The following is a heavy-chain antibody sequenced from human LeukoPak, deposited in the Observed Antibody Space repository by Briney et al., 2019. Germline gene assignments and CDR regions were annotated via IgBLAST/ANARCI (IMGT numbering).Heavy chain of an antibody. V-gene: IGHV3-48*04. CDR2: ISSSSTI. J-gene: IGHJ4*02. CDR1: GFAFSSYS. Sequence: GGSLRLSCAASGFAFSSYSMNWVRQAPGKGLEWVSYISSSSTIYYADSVKGRFTISRDNAKNSLYLQMNSLRAEDTAVYYCARSHLNYDYVWGSYPYYWGQGTLVTVSS. CDR3: ARSHLNYDYVWGSYPYY. D-gene: IGHD3-16*01.